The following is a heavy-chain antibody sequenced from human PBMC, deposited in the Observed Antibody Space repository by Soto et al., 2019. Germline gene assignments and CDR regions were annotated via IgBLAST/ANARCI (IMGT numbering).Heavy chain of an antibody. D-gene: IGHD1-26*01. V-gene: IGHV3-53*02. CDR3: AKGDGFILAV. J-gene: IGHJ6*02. CDR1: GFTVNSNY. Sequence: EVQVLATGGGLIQPGGSLRLSCAASGFTVNSNYMSWVRQAPGEGLQWVSITKTGGTTYYADSVKGRFTVSRDNSKNTLYLQMNSLRAEDTAVYYCAKGDGFILAVWGQGTTVSVSS. CDR2: TKTGGTT.